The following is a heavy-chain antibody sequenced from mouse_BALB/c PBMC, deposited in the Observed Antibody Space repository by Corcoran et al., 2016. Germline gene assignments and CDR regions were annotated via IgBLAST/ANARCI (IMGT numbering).Heavy chain of an antibody. CDR3: ARGPRDKDY. Sequence: QIQLVQSGPELKKPGETVKISCKASGYTFTYYGMNWVKQAPGKGLKGMGWINTYSGEPTYADVFKGRFAFSLETSASTAYLQINNLKNEDTATYFCARGPRDKDYWGQRTSVTVSS. CDR1: GYTFTYYG. CDR2: INTYSGEP. V-gene: IGHV9-3-1*01. J-gene: IGHJ4*01.